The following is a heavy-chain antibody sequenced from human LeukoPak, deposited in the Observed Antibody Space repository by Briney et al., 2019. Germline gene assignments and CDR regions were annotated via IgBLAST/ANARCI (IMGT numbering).Heavy chain of an antibody. CDR2: IIHGGST. V-gene: IGHV4-34*01. CDR1: GGSFRGYY. J-gene: IGHJ6*03. Sequence: SETLSLTCAVYGGSFRGYYWSWIRQPPGKGLEWIGEIIHGGSTNVHPSLKSRVTISVDTSKNQFSLKLSPVTAADTAIYYCARGDQQLDTKYYFYSYYLDVWGKGTTVSVSS. CDR3: ARGDQQLDTKYYFYSYYLDV. D-gene: IGHD6-13*01.